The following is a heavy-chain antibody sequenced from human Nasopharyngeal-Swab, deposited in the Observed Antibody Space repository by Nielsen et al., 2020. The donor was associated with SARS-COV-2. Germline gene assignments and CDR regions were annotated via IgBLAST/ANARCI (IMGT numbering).Heavy chain of an antibody. D-gene: IGHD6-6*01. V-gene: IGHV3-23*01. CDR2: ISGSGDST. CDR3: AKGGSSVIAWFDP. Sequence: GESLKISCAASGFTFSSYAMSWVRQAPGKGLEWVSAISGSGDSTYYADSVKGRFTISRDNSKNTLYLQMNSLRAEDTAVYYCAKGGSSVIAWFDPWGQGTLVTVSS. J-gene: IGHJ5*02. CDR1: GFTFSSYA.